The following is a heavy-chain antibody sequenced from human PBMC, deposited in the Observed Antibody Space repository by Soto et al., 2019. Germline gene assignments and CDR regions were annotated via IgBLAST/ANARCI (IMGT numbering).Heavy chain of an antibody. CDR3: TRKRFGMDV. V-gene: IGHV3-7*03. J-gene: IGHJ6*02. CDR2: IKEDGSEK. Sequence: PGGSLRLSCAASGFTFSNSWMSWVRQAPGKGLEWVANIKEDGSEKDYVDPVKGRFTITRDNAKNSLYLQMNNLRAEDTAVYFCTRKRFGMDVWGQGITVTVSS. CDR1: GFTFSNSW.